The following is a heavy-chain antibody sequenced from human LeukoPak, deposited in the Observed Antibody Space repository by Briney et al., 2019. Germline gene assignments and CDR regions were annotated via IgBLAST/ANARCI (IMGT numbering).Heavy chain of an antibody. CDR1: GYTFTSYD. CDR2: MNPNSGNT. J-gene: IGHJ5*02. V-gene: IGHV1-8*01. CDR3: ARSRLKKNWFDP. Sequence: ASVKVSCKASGYTFTSYDINWVRQAPGQGLEWMGWMNPNSGNTGYAQKFQGRVTMTRNTSISTAYMELSSLRSEDTAVYYCARSRLKKNWFDPWGQGTLVTVSS. D-gene: IGHD2-8*01.